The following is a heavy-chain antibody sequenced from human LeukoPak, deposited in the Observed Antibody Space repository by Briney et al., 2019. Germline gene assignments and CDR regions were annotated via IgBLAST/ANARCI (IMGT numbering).Heavy chain of an antibody. D-gene: IGHD6-19*01. J-gene: IGHJ6*02. Sequence: GASVKVSCKASGYTFTSYYMHWVRQAPGQGLEWMGWINPNSGGTNYAQKFQGRVTMTRDTSISTAYMELSRLRSDDTAVYYCARGLDSGSGWYRLSYYYYGMDVWGQGTTVTVSS. CDR1: GYTFTSYY. CDR2: INPNSGGT. V-gene: IGHV1-2*02. CDR3: ARGLDSGSGWYRLSYYYYGMDV.